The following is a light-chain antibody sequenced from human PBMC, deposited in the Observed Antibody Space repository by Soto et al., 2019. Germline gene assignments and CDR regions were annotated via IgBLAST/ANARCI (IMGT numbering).Light chain of an antibody. Sequence: EIVLTQSPGTLSLSPGERATLSCRASQSVSSSYLAWYQQKPGQAPRLLIYGASSRATGIPDRFSGSGSGTDFTLTISRLEPEDFATYSCQHSTTWTFGQGTKVEIK. CDR1: QSVSSSY. J-gene: IGKJ1*01. CDR2: GAS. CDR3: QHSTTWT. V-gene: IGKV3-20*01.